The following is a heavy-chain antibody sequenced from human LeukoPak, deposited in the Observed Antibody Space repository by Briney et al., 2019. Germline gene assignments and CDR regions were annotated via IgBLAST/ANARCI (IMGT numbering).Heavy chain of an antibody. CDR1: AFSFSSYW. J-gene: IGHJ6*02. Sequence: GGSRRLSSAASAFSFSSYWMNCVRRAPGKGREWLANIKEDGSKKYYVDSVKGRFTISRDNAKNSLYLQMDSLRAEDTAVYYCARDPGRQYSSIADVWGQGTTVTVSS. CDR2: IKEDGSKK. D-gene: IGHD6-19*01. CDR3: ARDPGRQYSSIADV. V-gene: IGHV3-7*03.